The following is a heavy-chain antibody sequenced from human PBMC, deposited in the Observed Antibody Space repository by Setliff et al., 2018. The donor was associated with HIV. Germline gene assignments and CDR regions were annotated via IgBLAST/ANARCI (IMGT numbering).Heavy chain of an antibody. V-gene: IGHV4-39*07. D-gene: IGHD6-6*01. Sequence: SETLSLTCTVSGGSISSSSYYWGWIRQPQGKGLEWIGSIYYSGSTYYNPSLKSRVTISVDTSKNQFSLKLSSVTAADTAVYYCARAVQLGYFDYWGQGTLVTVS. CDR1: GGSISSSSYY. J-gene: IGHJ4*02. CDR2: IYYSGST. CDR3: ARAVQLGYFDY.